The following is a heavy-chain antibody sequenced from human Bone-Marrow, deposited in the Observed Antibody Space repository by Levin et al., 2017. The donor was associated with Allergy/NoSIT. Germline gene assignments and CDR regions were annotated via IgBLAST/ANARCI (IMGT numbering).Heavy chain of an antibody. D-gene: IGHD2-2*01. CDR2: INYSGNT. V-gene: IGHV4-39*01. CDR1: GGSIRSSTYY. J-gene: IGHJ4*02. Sequence: SQTLSLTCSVSGGSIRSSTYYWGWIRQPPGKGLEWIGSINYSGNTYYNPSLKSRVTIFVDTSKNQFSLKVTSVSAADTAVYYCARINIVILPSANFDYWGQGTLVTVSS. CDR3: ARINIVILPSANFDY.